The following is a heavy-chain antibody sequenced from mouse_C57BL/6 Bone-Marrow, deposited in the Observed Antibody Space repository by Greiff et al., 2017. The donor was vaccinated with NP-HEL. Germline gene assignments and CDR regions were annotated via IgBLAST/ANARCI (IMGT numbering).Heavy chain of an antibody. CDR2: ISDGGSYT. J-gene: IGHJ3*01. V-gene: IGHV5-4*03. Sequence: EVKLMESGGGLVKPGGSLKLSCAASGFTFSSYAMSWVRQTPEKRLEWVATISDGGSYTYYPDNVKGRFTISRDNAKNNLYLQMSHLKSEDTAMYYCARVYDGYYWFAYWGQGTLVTVSA. CDR1: GFTFSSYA. D-gene: IGHD2-3*01. CDR3: ARVYDGYYWFAY.